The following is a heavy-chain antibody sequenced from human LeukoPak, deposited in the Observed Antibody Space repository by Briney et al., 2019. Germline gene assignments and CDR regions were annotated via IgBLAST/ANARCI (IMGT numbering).Heavy chain of an antibody. CDR3: ARAARYYETSNFDY. CDR2: IYTSGST. Sequence: PPETLSLTCTVSGGSTSSYYWSRIRQPAGKGLEWIGRIYTSGSTNYNPSLKSRVTMSVDTSKNQFSLKLSSVTAADTAVYYCARAARYYETSNFDYWGQGTLVTVSS. V-gene: IGHV4-4*07. J-gene: IGHJ4*02. D-gene: IGHD3-22*01. CDR1: GGSTSSYY.